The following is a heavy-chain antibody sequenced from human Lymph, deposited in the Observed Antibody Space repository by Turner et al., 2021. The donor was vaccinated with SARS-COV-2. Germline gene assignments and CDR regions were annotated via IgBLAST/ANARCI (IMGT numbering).Heavy chain of an antibody. V-gene: IGHV2-70*15. Sequence: QVTLRESGPALVKPTQTLTLTCTFPGFSLSTRGMCVSWIRQPPGKALEWLARIDWDDDKYYSTSLKTRLTISKDTSKNQVVLTMTNMDPVDTATYYCARIRTGYSYGCRSTYYFDYWGQGTLVTVSS. CDR3: ARIRTGYSYGCRSTYYFDY. CDR2: IDWDDDK. D-gene: IGHD5-18*01. J-gene: IGHJ4*02. CDR1: GFSLSTRGMC.